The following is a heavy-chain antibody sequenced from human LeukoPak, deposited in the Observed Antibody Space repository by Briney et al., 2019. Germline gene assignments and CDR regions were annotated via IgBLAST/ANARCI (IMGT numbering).Heavy chain of an antibody. J-gene: IGHJ4*02. D-gene: IGHD4-17*01. CDR1: GFTFSNSA. V-gene: IGHV3-23*01. CDR3: ARERHYGALDY. Sequence: GGSLRLSCAASGFTFSNSAMSWVRQAPGKGLEWVSGFTRNDETTSYADSVKGRFTISRDNAKNSLYLQMNSLRAEDTAVYYCARERHYGALDYWGQGTLVTVSS. CDR2: FTRNDETT.